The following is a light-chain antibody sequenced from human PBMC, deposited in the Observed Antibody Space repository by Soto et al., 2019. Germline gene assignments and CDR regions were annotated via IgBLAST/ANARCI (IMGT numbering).Light chain of an antibody. CDR1: QSISIW. CDR3: QQYDSYSWT. Sequence: DIQMTQAPSTLSAFLGVRVTITCRASQSISIWLAWYQQKPGKAPKLLVYQASTLESGVPLRFSGSGSGTEFTLTINSLQSDDFATYYCQQYDSYSWTFGQGTKVDIK. CDR2: QAS. V-gene: IGKV1-5*03. J-gene: IGKJ1*01.